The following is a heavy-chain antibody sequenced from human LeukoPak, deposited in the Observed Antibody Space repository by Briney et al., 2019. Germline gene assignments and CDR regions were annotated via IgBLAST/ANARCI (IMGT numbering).Heavy chain of an antibody. CDR1: GFTFSDYS. CDR2: IGIDSGNT. D-gene: IGHD5-24*01. V-gene: IGHV3-48*01. Sequence: GGSLRLSCAASGFTFSDYSMNWVRQAPGKGLEWISYIGIDSGNTNYADSVKGRFTISGDKAKNSLYLQMNSLRVEDTAVYYSARDYKYAFDNWGQGTLVTVSS. J-gene: IGHJ4*02. CDR3: ARDYKYAFDN.